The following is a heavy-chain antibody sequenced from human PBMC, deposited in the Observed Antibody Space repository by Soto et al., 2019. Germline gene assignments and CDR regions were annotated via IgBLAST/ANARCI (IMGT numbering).Heavy chain of an antibody. Sequence: QVQLQQSGPGLVKPSQTLSLTCAISGDSVSSNDAAWEWLRQSPTRGLEWLGRTYYRPKWYNEYTVSLRRRIIINADASRNQFSLHLSSVTPEDTAVYYCARMSDSTFDFWGPGILVTVSS. J-gene: IGHJ4*02. CDR2: TYYRPKWYN. V-gene: IGHV6-1*01. CDR1: GDSVSSNDAA. CDR3: ARMSDSTFDF. D-gene: IGHD3-22*01.